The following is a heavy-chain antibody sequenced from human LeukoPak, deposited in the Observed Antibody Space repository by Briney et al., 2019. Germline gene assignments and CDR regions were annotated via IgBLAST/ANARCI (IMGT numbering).Heavy chain of an antibody. CDR2: INWNGGSI. Sequence: GGSLRLSCAASGFTFDDYGMSWVHQAPGKGLEWVSGINWNGGSIGYADSVKGRFTISRDNAKNSLYLQMNSLRVEDTAVYYCARDTSGLPFDYWGQGTLVTVSS. CDR1: GFTFDDYG. J-gene: IGHJ4*02. CDR3: ARDTSGLPFDY. V-gene: IGHV3-20*04.